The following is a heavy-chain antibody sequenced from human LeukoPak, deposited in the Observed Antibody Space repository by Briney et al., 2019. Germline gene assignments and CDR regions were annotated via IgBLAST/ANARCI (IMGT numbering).Heavy chain of an antibody. D-gene: IGHD2-8*01. CDR1: GGSISSSSYY. CDR2: IYYSGST. V-gene: IGHV4-39*07. Sequence: SETLSLTCTVSGGSISSSSYYWGWIRPPPGKGLEWIGSIYYSGSTYYNPSLKSRVTISVDTSKNQFSLKLCSVTAADTAVYYCARGYCTNAVCSLGPTQAWGQGTLVTVSS. CDR3: ARGYCTNAVCSLGPTQA. J-gene: IGHJ4*02.